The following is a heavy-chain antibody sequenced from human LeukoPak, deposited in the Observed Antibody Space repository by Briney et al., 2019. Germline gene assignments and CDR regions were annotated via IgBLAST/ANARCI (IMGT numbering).Heavy chain of an antibody. D-gene: IGHD3-3*02. J-gene: IGHJ4*02. CDR3: TTGYGHSVFDY. CDR1: GFTFINAR. CDR2: VKSRIDGGAS. V-gene: IGHV3-15*01. Sequence: PGGSLRLSCAASGFTFINARMGWVRQAPGKGLEWVGLVKSRIDGGASDYGAPVKGRFTISRDDSKHTLYLQMNSLKSEDTAVYYCTTGYGHSVFDYWGQGTLVTVSS.